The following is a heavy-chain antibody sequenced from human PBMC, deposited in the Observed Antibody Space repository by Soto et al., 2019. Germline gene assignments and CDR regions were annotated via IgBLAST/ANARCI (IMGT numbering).Heavy chain of an antibody. V-gene: IGHV1-45*02. CDR1: GYTFTYRY. CDR3: ASWLGNSLYGMDV. D-gene: IGHD6-19*01. CDR2: ITPFNGNT. J-gene: IGHJ6*02. Sequence: QMQLVQSGAEVKKTGSSVKVSCKASGYTFTYRYLHWVRQAPGQALEWMGWITPFNGNTNYAQKFQGRVTMTRNTSISTAYMELSSLRSEDTAVYYCASWLGNSLYGMDVWGQGTTVTVSS.